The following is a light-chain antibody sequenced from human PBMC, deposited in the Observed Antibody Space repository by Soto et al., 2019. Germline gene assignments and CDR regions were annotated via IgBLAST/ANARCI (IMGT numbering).Light chain of an antibody. V-gene: IGLV2-8*01. Sequence: QSVLTQPPSAAGSPGQSVTISCTGTSTDVGGYNYVSWYQQYPGKAPKLMIYEVSKRPSGVPDRFSGSKSGTSASLAISGLQSGDEGDYYCAAWDDSLNGFYVFGTGTKVTVL. CDR2: EVS. CDR3: AAWDDSLNGFYV. CDR1: STDVGGYNY. J-gene: IGLJ1*01.